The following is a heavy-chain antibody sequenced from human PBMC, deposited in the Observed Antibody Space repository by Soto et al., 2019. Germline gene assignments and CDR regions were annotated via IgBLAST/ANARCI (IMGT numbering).Heavy chain of an antibody. J-gene: IGHJ4*02. CDR2: ISHDGSNK. V-gene: IGHV3-30*03. CDR3: VGGYYFGDY. D-gene: IGHD3-22*01. CDR1: GFTFSSYG. Sequence: QVQLVESGGGVVQPGRSLRLSCAASGFTFSSYGMQWVRQAPGKGLEWVAMISHDGSNKYYAESVKGRFTISRDNSKNTLYLQMDSLRVEDTAVYYCVGGYYFGDYWGQGTLVTVSS.